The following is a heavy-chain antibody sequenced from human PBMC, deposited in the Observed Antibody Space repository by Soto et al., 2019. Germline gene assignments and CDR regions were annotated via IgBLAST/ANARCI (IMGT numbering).Heavy chain of an antibody. D-gene: IGHD1-26*01. CDR1: GYTFTSYG. CDR2: ISAYNGNT. Sequence: ASVKVSCKASGYTFTSYGISWVRQAPGQGLEWMGWISAYNGNTNYAQKLQGRVTMTTDTSTSIAYMELRSLRSDDTAVYYCARVNSIVGATKNFDYWGQGTLVTVSS. CDR3: ARVNSIVGATKNFDY. V-gene: IGHV1-18*04. J-gene: IGHJ4*02.